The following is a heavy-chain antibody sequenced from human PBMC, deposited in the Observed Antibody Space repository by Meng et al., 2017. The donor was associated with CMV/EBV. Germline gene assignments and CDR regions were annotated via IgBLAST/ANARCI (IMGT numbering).Heavy chain of an antibody. V-gene: IGHV4-30-4*08. J-gene: IGHJ4*02. CDR3: ARAAPDYYDSSGPPDY. CDR1: GGSISSGDYY. CDR2: IDYSGST. Sequence: QGRLQESAPGLLKPSQTPSLSCTVAGGSISSGDYYWSCIRQPPGKGLECIAYIDYSGSTYYNPSLKSRVTISVDTSKNQFSPKLSSVTAADTAVYYCARAAPDYYDSSGPPDYWGQGTLVTVSS. D-gene: IGHD3-22*01.